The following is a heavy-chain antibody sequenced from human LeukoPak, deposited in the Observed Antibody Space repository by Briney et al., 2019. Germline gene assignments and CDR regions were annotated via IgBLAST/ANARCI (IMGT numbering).Heavy chain of an antibody. CDR3: AKVGIEQWLSQGQFFDY. J-gene: IGHJ4*02. Sequence: PGGTLRLSCAASGFTFSTYGMSWVRQAPGKGLEWVSGISGSGDNTHYADSVKGRFTISRDNSKNTLCLQMNSLRAEDTAVYYCAKVGIEQWLSQGQFFDYWGQGTLVTVSS. D-gene: IGHD6-19*01. CDR2: ISGSGDNT. CDR1: GFTFSTYG. V-gene: IGHV3-23*01.